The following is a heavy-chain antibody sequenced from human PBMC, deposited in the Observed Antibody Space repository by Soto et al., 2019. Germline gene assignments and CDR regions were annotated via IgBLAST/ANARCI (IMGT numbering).Heavy chain of an antibody. CDR3: AKDLLSAGMDV. CDR1: GFTFSSYG. J-gene: IGHJ6*02. Sequence: QVQLVESGGGVVQPGRSLRLSCAASGFTFSSYGMHWVRQAPGKGLEWVAVISYDGSNNYYADSVKGRFTISRDNSKNTLYLQMNSLRAEDKAVYYCAKDLLSAGMDVWGQGTTVTVSS. CDR2: ISYDGSNN. V-gene: IGHV3-30*18.